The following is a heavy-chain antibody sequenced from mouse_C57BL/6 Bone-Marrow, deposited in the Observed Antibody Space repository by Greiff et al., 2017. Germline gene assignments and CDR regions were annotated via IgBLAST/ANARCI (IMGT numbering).Heavy chain of an antibody. CDR1: GFTFSDYG. CDR2: ISSGSSTI. CDR3: ARPVYYGSSYGYYAMDY. V-gene: IGHV5-17*01. J-gene: IGHJ4*01. Sequence: EVQVVESGGGLVKPGGSLKLSCAASGFTFSDYGMHWVRQAPEKGLEWVAYISSGSSTIYYADTVKGRFTISRDNAKNTLFLQMTSLRSEDTAMYYCARPVYYGSSYGYYAMDYWGQGTSVTVSS. D-gene: IGHD1-1*01.